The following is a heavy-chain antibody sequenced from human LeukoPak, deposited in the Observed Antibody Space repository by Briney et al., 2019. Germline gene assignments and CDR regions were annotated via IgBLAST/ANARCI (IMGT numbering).Heavy chain of an antibody. Sequence: ASVKVSCKASGYTFTGYDMHWGRQAPGQGLEWMGWINPNSGGTNYAQKFQGRVTMTRDTSISTAYMELDRLKSDDTAVYYCARDATSYGYINYWGQGTLVTVSS. CDR2: INPNSGGT. D-gene: IGHD4-17*01. J-gene: IGHJ4*02. CDR3: ARDATSYGYINY. CDR1: GYTFTGYD. V-gene: IGHV1-2*02.